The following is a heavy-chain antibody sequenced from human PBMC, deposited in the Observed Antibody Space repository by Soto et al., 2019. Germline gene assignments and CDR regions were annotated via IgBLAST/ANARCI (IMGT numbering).Heavy chain of an antibody. V-gene: IGHV3-43*01. Sequence: GGSLRLSCAASGFTFDDYTMHWVRQAPGKGLEWVSLISWDGGSTYYADSVKGRFTISRDNSKNSLYLQMNSLRTEDTALYYCAKDIATVTTLYGMDVWGQGTTVTVSS. CDR2: ISWDGGST. CDR3: AKDIATVTTLYGMDV. D-gene: IGHD4-17*01. CDR1: GFTFDDYT. J-gene: IGHJ6*02.